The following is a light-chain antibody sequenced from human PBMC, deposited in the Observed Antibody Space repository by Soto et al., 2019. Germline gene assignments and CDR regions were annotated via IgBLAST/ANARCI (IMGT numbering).Light chain of an antibody. CDR3: QQYGSSPPIT. CDR1: RSVSSSY. Sequence: EIVLTQSPGTLSLSPGERATLSCRASRSVSSSYSAWYQQKPGQAPRLLIYGASSRATGIPDRFSGSGSGTDFTLTISRRGPEDFAVYYCQQYGSSPPITFGQGTRLEIK. V-gene: IGKV3-20*01. CDR2: GAS. J-gene: IGKJ5*01.